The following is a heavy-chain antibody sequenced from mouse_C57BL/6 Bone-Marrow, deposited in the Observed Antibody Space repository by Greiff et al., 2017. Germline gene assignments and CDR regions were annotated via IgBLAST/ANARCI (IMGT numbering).Heavy chain of an antibody. CDR3: TGYDYYGSSYDAMDY. J-gene: IGHJ4*01. CDR2: IDPETGGT. D-gene: IGHD1-1*01. V-gene: IGHV1-15*01. Sequence: QVQLQQSGAELVRPGASVTLSCKASGYTFTDYEMHWVKQTPVHGLEWIGAIDPETGGTAYKQKFKGKAILTADKSSSTAYMELRSLTSEDSAVYYCTGYDYYGSSYDAMDYWGQGTSVTVSS. CDR1: GYTFTDYE.